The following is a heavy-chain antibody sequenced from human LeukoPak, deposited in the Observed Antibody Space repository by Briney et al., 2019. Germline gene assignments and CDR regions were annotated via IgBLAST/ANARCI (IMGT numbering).Heavy chain of an antibody. D-gene: IGHD1-26*01. CDR2: ISFDGGNR. J-gene: IGHJ4*02. Sequence: PGGSLRLSCAASGFTFSTYAAHWVRQAPGMGLEWVAVISFDGGNRYYADSVQGRFTISRDNSKNTLHLQMNSLRPEDTAVYYCARAMGGNYQLLDSWGQGTLVTVSS. CDR1: GFTFSTYA. V-gene: IGHV3-30-3*01. CDR3: ARAMGGNYQLLDS.